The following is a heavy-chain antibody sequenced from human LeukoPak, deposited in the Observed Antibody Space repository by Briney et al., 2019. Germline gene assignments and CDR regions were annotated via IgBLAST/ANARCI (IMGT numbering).Heavy chain of an antibody. CDR1: GFTFSSYW. CDR3: ARTRGGGYSFGH. D-gene: IGHD5-18*01. CDR2: INSDGSST. Sequence: GGSLRLSCAASGFTFSSYWMHWVRQAPGKGLVWVSRINSDGSSTSYADSVKGRFTISRDNAKNTLYPQMNSLRAEDTAVYYCARTRGGGYSFGHWGQGTLVTVSS. J-gene: IGHJ4*02. V-gene: IGHV3-74*01.